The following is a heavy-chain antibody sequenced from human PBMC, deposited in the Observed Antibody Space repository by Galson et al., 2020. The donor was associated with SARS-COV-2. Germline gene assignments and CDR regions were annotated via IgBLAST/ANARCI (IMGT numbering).Heavy chain of an antibody. Sequence: ETSETLSLTCTVSGGSISSGSYYWSWIRQPAGKGLEWIGHIYTSGGTNYNPSLKSRVTISVDTSKNQFSLKLSSVTAADTAVYYCARGAYSSSWYLGNWFDPWGQGTLVTVSS. CDR2: IYTSGGT. CDR3: ARGAYSSSWYLGNWFDP. J-gene: IGHJ5*02. V-gene: IGHV4-61*09. CDR1: GGSISSGSYY. D-gene: IGHD6-13*01.